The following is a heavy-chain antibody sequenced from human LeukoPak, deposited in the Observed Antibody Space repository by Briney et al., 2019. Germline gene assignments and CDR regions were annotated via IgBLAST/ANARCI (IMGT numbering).Heavy chain of an antibody. J-gene: IGHJ2*01. CDR1: GYTFTGYY. CDR3: ARRDLPLVSGSYAPWYFDL. Sequence: ASVKVSCKASGYTFTGYYIHWVRQAPGPGLEWMGWINPNTGATNYAQNFQGRVTMTRDTSNSTAYMELSSVTAADTAVYYCARRDLPLVSGSYAPWYFDLWGRGTLVTVSS. CDR2: INPNTGAT. D-gene: IGHD1-26*01. V-gene: IGHV1-2*02.